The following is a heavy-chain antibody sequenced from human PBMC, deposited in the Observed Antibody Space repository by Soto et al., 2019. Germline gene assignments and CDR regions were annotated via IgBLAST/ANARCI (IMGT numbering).Heavy chain of an antibody. J-gene: IGHJ4*02. CDR1: GGSFSGYY. V-gene: IGHV4-34*01. CDR3: ARDKITGLFDY. CDR2: INHSGST. Sequence: SETLSLTCAVYGGSFSGYYWAWIRQPPGTGLEWIGEINHSGSTNYNPSLKSRVTISVDTSKNQFSLKLTSVIAADTAVYYCARDKITGLFDYWGQGTLVTVSS. D-gene: IGHD2-8*02.